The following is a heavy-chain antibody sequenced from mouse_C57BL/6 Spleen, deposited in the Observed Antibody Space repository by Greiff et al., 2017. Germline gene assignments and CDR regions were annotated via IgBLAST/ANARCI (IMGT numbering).Heavy chain of an antibody. CDR2: IYPGDGDT. D-gene: IGHD2-12*01. CDR1: GYAFSSSW. Sequence: QVQLQQSGPELVKPGASVKISCKASGYAFSSSWMNWVKQRPGKGLEWIGRIYPGDGDTNYNGKFKGKATLTADKSSSTAYMQLSSLTSEDSAVYFCARGSDYSNAMDYWGQGTSVTVSS. J-gene: IGHJ4*01. V-gene: IGHV1-82*01. CDR3: ARGSDYSNAMDY.